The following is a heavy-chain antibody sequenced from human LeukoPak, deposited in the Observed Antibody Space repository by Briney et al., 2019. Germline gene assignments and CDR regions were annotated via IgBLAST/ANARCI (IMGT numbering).Heavy chain of an antibody. CDR2: RYYTGNT. Sequence: SETLSLTCTVSGDSISSYYWSWIRQPPGQGLEWIGYRYYTGNTNYNSSLKSRVTISVDTSKNQFSLKLSSVTAADTAMYYCARGGTVTKDFDYWGQGTLVTVSS. CDR1: GDSISSYY. CDR3: ARGGTVTKDFDY. D-gene: IGHD4-17*01. V-gene: IGHV4-59*12. J-gene: IGHJ4*02.